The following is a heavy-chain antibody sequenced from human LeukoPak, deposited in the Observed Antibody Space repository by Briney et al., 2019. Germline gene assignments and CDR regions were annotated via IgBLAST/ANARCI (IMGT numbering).Heavy chain of an antibody. V-gene: IGHV4-38-2*02. D-gene: IGHD4-17*01. Sequence: SETVSLTCTVSGYSISSGYYWGWIRQPPGKGLEWIGSGYHIGSTYFNPSLRSRVTILIDIFKNQFSLKMSSVTAADTAIYYCARVGDYGDYVNWFDPWGPGTLVTVSS. CDR2: GYHIGST. CDR3: ARVGDYGDYVNWFDP. CDR1: GYSISSGYY. J-gene: IGHJ5*02.